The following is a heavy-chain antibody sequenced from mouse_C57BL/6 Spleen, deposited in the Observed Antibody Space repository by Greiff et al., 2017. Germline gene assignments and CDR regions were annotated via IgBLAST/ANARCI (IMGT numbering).Heavy chain of an antibody. CDR3: ARREWDSYPDY. CDR1: GYTFTDYY. J-gene: IGHJ2*01. V-gene: IGHV1-19*01. D-gene: IGHD4-1*01. Sequence: EVQLQQSGPVLVKPGASVKMSCKASGYTFTDYYMNWVKQSHGKSLEWIGVINPYNGGTSYNQKFKGKATLTVDKSSSTAYMELNSLTSEDSAVYYCARREWDSYPDYWGQGTTLTVSS. CDR2: INPYNGGT.